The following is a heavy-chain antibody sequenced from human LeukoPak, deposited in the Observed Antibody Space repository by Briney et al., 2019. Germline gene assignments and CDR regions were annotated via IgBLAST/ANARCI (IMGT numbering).Heavy chain of an antibody. CDR1: GGSISSYY. J-gene: IGHJ4*02. Sequence: KPSETLSLTCTVSGGSISSYYWSWIRQPPGKGLEWIGYIYYSGSTNYNPSLKSRVTISVDTSKNQFSLKLSSVTAADTAVYYCARSAGTALLIDYWGQGTLVTVSS. CDR2: IYYSGST. CDR3: ARSAGTALLIDY. V-gene: IGHV4-59*01. D-gene: IGHD6-19*01.